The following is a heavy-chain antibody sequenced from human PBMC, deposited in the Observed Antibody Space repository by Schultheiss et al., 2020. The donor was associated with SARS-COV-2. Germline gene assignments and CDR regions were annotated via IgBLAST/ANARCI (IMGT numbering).Heavy chain of an antibody. CDR2: IYYSGST. J-gene: IGHJ4*02. CDR1: GGSISSGDYY. V-gene: IGHV4-30-4*01. Sequence: LRLSCTVSGGSISSGDYYWSWIRQPPGKGLEWIGYIYYSGSTYYNPSLKSRVTISVDTSKNQFSLKLSSVTAADTAVYYCARGDVGGFDYWGQGTLVTVSS. CDR3: ARGDVGGFDY. D-gene: IGHD3-16*01.